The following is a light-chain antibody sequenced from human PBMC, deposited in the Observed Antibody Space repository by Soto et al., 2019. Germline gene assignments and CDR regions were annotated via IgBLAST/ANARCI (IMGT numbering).Light chain of an antibody. CDR3: QKYDNSPSS. CDR1: QSVIRNY. J-gene: IGKJ2*03. CDR2: GAS. Sequence: VLTQSPGTLSLSPGEGATLSCRSSQSVIRNYLAWYQKKPGQAPRLLIYGASSRATGIPDRFSGSGSGTGFTLTISRLEPEDFAVYYCQKYDNSPSSVGQGTKV. V-gene: IGKV3-20*01.